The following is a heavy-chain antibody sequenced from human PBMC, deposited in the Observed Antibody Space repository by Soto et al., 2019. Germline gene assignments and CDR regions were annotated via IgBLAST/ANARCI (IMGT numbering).Heavy chain of an antibody. D-gene: IGHD5-12*01. Sequence: ISQSPPRCLEWLGRTYYRSKWYNDYAVSVKSRITINPDTSKNQFSLQLNSVTPEDTAVYYCARDLVPCGYSGYVTPYYFHGMDVWGQGTTVTVSS. CDR2: TYYRSKWYN. J-gene: IGHJ6*02. V-gene: IGHV6-1*01. CDR3: ARDLVPCGYSGYVTPYYFHGMDV.